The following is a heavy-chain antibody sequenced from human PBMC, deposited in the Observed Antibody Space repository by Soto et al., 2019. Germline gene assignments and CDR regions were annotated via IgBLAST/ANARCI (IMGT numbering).Heavy chain of an antibody. D-gene: IGHD1-20*01. CDR1: GYSLSSGYY. CDR3: ARDLPSPIYDWNGNLDY. CDR2: IYHSGST. Sequence: PSETLSLTCAVSGYSLSSGYYWGWIRQPPGKGLEWIGSIYHSGSTYYNPSLKSRGIISIDTTKNQFSLTLSSVTAAYTAVYFCARDLPSPIYDWNGNLDYWGQGTLVTVSS. V-gene: IGHV4-38-2*02. J-gene: IGHJ4*02.